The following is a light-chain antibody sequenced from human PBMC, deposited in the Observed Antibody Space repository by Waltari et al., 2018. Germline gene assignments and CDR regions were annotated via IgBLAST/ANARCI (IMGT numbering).Light chain of an antibody. CDR2: EVT. CDR3: CSYAGTNTFV. CDR1: SSDFGSYDF. Sequence: HSALPQPASVSGPPGQSITISCSGSSSDFGSYDFVSWYQQHPGNAPKPIICEVTKRPSGVSNRFSGSKSGNTASLTISGLQAEDEGDYYCCSYAGTNTFVFGTGTKVTV. V-gene: IGLV2-23*02. J-gene: IGLJ1*01.